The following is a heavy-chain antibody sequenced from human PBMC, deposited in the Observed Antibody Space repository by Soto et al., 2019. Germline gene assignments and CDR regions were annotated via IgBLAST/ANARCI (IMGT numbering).Heavy chain of an antibody. CDR2: IKSKTDGGTT. CDR1: GFTFSNAW. Sequence: EVQLVESGGGLVKPGGSLRLSCAASGFTFSNAWMNWVRQAPGKGLEWVDRIKSKTDGGTTDYAAPVKGRFTISREDSKNTLYLQMNSLKTEDTAVYYCTTDDLGSSGWYAFDYWGQGTLVTVSS. J-gene: IGHJ4*02. CDR3: TTDDLGSSGWYAFDY. V-gene: IGHV3-15*07. D-gene: IGHD6-19*01.